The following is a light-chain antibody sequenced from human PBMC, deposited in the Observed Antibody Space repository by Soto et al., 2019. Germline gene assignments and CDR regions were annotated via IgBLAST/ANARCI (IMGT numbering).Light chain of an antibody. Sequence: SVRTQPASVSGSAGQSIAIACTGTSSDVGGYNYVSWYQQHPGKAPKLMIYEVSNRPSGVSNRFSGSKSGNTASLTISGLQAEDEADYYCSSYTSSSTLYVFGTGTKVTVL. CDR2: EVS. CDR1: SSDVGGYNY. CDR3: SSYTSSSTLYV. J-gene: IGLJ1*01. V-gene: IGLV2-14*01.